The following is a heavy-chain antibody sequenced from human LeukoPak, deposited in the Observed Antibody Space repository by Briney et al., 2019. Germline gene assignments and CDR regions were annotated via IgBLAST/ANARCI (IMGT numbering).Heavy chain of an antibody. V-gene: IGHV3-23*01. CDR2: ISGSGGST. D-gene: IGHD6-13*01. CDR1: GFTFSSYA. CDR3: AKDRRPCVYSSSCLPFDY. J-gene: IGHJ4*02. Sequence: GGSLRLSCAASGFTFSSYAMSRVRQAPGKGLEWVSAISGSGGSTYYADSVKGRFTISRDNSKNTLYLQMNSLRAEDTAVYYCAKDRRPCVYSSSCLPFDYWGQGTLVTVSS.